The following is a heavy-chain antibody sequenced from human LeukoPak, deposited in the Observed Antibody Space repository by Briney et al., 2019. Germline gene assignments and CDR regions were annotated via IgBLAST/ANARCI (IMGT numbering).Heavy chain of an antibody. CDR3: ARGDIVVVPAAIPDY. V-gene: IGHV3-21*01. J-gene: IGHJ4*02. CDR2: ISSSSSYI. CDR1: GFTFSNKV. D-gene: IGHD2-2*02. Sequence: PGGSLRLSCEASGFTFSNKVMTWVRQAPGKGLEWVSSISSSSSYIYYADSVKGRFTISRDNAKNSLYLQMNSLRAEDTAVYYCARGDIVVVPAAIPDYWGQGTLVTVSS.